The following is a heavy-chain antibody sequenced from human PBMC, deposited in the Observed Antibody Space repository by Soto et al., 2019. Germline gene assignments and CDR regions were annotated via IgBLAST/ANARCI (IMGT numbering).Heavy chain of an antibody. CDR3: ARGGPIFCTNGVCPWFDP. Sequence: SETLSLTCAVYGGSFSGYYWSWIRQPPGKGLEWIGEINHSGSTNYNPSLKSRVTISVDTSKNQFSLKLSSVTAADTAVYYCARGGPIFCTNGVCPWFDPWGQGTLVTVSS. CDR1: GGSFSGYY. CDR2: INHSGST. D-gene: IGHD2-8*01. J-gene: IGHJ5*02. V-gene: IGHV4-34*01.